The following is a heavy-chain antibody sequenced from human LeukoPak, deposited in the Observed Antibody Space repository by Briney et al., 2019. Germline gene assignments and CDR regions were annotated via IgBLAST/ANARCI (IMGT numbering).Heavy chain of an antibody. Sequence: SETLSLTCTVSGGSISSFYWSWIRKPPGKGLEWIGEINARGDTNYNPSLKSRVTISVDSSKNQFSLTLTSMIAADTAIYYCARGQVPAARGYNWFDPWGQGTLVTVSS. J-gene: IGHJ5*02. CDR1: GGSISSFY. CDR3: ARGQVPAARGYNWFDP. CDR2: INARGDT. D-gene: IGHD2-2*01. V-gene: IGHV4-34*01.